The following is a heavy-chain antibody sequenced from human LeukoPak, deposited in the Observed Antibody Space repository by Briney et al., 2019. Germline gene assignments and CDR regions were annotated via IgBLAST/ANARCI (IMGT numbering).Heavy chain of an antibody. Sequence: PGGSLRLSCVASGFTFSSYAMNWVRRAPGKGLEWVSGISGSGGSTNYADSVKGRFTISRDNSKNTLYLQMNSLKAEDTAVYYCAKDVGKWESLHFFDYWGQGTLVTVSS. J-gene: IGHJ4*02. V-gene: IGHV3-23*01. CDR2: ISGSGGST. CDR1: GFTFSSYA. D-gene: IGHD1-26*01. CDR3: AKDVGKWESLHFFDY.